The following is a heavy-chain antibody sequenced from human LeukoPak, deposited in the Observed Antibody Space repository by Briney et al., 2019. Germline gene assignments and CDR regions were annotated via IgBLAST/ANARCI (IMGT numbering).Heavy chain of an antibody. CDR2: TNHIGTT. V-gene: IGHV4-34*01. CDR3: ARGRRYYDFWSGYYSGARTDHYYMDV. J-gene: IGHJ6*03. Sequence: KSSETLSLTGAVYGGSFSGYYWSWIRRPPGKGLKGIGETNHIGTTNYNPSLKSRVTISVDTSKNQFSLKLSSVTAADTAVYYCARGRRYYDFWSGYYSGARTDHYYMDVWGKGTTVTVSS. D-gene: IGHD3-3*01. CDR1: GGSFSGYY.